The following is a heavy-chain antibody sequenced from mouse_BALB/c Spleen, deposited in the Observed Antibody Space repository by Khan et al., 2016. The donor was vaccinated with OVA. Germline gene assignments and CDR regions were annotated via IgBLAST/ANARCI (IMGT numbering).Heavy chain of an antibody. Sequence: EVRLQESGPEVVKPGASVKMSCKASGYTFTSYVMHWVKQKPGQGLEWIGYIYPFNDATKFNEKFNGKATLTSDKSSRTAYMELSNLTSEDSAVSYCAPVGGYYVSFVPGGKGTLSLSLQ. J-gene: IGHJ3*01. CDR2: IYPFNDAT. V-gene: IGHV1S136*01. CDR1: GYTFTSYV. D-gene: IGHD1-1*02. CDR3: APVGGYYVSFVP.